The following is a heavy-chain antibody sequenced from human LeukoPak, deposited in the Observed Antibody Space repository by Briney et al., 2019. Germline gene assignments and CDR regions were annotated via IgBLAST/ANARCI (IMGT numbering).Heavy chain of an antibody. V-gene: IGHV1-58*01. Sequence: GTSVKVSCKASGFTFTSSAVQWVRQAREQRLEWIGWIVVGSGNTNYAQKFQERVTITRDMSTSTAYMELSSLRSEDTAVYYCAEAGTGEPELLYWGQGPLVTVSS. CDR2: IVVGSGNT. CDR3: AEAGTGEPELLY. D-gene: IGHD1-7*01. J-gene: IGHJ4*02. CDR1: GFTFTSSA.